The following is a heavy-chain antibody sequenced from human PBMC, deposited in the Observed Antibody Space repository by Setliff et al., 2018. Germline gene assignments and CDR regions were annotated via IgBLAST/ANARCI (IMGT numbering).Heavy chain of an antibody. V-gene: IGHV4-61*09. J-gene: IGHJ6*03. Sequence: SETLSLTCTVSDDSISSRHYYWSWIRQPAGKGLEWIGHIYTSGSTNHNPSLKSRVTISVDTSKNQFSLKLSSVTAADTAVYYCARAISGWYSAFYYYMDVWGKGTTVTVSS. CDR3: ARAISGWYSAFYYYMDV. CDR2: IYTSGST. CDR1: DDSISSRHYY. D-gene: IGHD6-19*01.